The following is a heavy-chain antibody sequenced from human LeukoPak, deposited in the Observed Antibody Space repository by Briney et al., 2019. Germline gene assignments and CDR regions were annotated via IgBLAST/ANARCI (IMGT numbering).Heavy chain of an antibody. CDR2: ISWNSGSI. CDR3: AKDLSRGYSYGYFDY. D-gene: IGHD5-18*01. V-gene: IGHV3-9*03. J-gene: IGHJ4*02. Sequence: GGSLRLSCAASGFTFDDYAMHWVRQAPGKGLEWVSGISWNSGSIGYADSVKGRFTISRDNAKNSLYLQMNSLRAEDMALYYCAKDLSRGYSYGYFDYWGQGTLVTVSS. CDR1: GFTFDDYA.